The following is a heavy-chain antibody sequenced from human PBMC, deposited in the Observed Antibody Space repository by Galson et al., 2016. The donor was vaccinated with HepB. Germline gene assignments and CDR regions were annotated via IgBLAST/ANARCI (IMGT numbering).Heavy chain of an antibody. V-gene: IGHV4-39*01. CDR3: ARRNVAPFDF. CDR2: IYYSGTT. Sequence: SETLSLTCTVSGGSIISNGYYWGWVRQPPGKGLEWIGSIYYSGTTYYNPSLKSRVTMSVDTSTNQFSLKLASVTAADTAAYYCARRNVAPFDFWGQGTLVTVSS. J-gene: IGHJ4*02. D-gene: IGHD2-8*01. CDR1: GGSIISNGYY.